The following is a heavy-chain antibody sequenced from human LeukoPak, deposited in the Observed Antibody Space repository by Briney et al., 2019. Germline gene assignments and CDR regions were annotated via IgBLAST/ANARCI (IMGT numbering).Heavy chain of an antibody. Sequence: ASVKVSCKASGYTFTSYAMHWVRQAPGQRLEWMGWINAGNGNTKYSQEFQGRVTITRDTSASTAYMELSSLRSEDMAVYYCARGVLGEGYYYYMDVWGKGTTVTVSS. CDR2: INAGNGNT. V-gene: IGHV1-3*03. CDR3: ARGVLGEGYYYYMDV. J-gene: IGHJ6*03. D-gene: IGHD3-16*01. CDR1: GYTFTSYA.